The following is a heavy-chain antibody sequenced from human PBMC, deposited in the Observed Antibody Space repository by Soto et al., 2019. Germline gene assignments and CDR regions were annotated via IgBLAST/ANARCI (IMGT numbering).Heavy chain of an antibody. J-gene: IGHJ6*02. CDR3: ARDGQQLVPYGLDA. CDR1: GFTFSSHG. D-gene: IGHD6-6*01. CDR2: IWADGSKV. V-gene: IGHV3-33*01. Sequence: QVQLVESGGGVVQAGRSLRLSCAASGFTFSSHGIHWVRQAPGKGLEWVAFIWADGSKVEYADSVKGRFTISRDSSKNTVDLQMNSLRAEDTAVYSCARDGQQLVPYGLDAWGQGTTVTVSS.